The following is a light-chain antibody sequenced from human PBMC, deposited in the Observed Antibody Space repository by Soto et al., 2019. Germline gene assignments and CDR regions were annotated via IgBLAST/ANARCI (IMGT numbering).Light chain of an antibody. Sequence: QSVLTQPPSVSDAPRQRVTISCSGSSSNIGTNAVNWYQQLPGKAPKLLIYYDDLLPSGVSDRFSGSKSGTSASLAISGLQSEDEADYYCAAWDDSLNGVVFGGGTKVTVL. CDR1: SSNIGTNA. J-gene: IGLJ2*01. CDR3: AAWDDSLNGVV. CDR2: YDD. V-gene: IGLV1-36*01.